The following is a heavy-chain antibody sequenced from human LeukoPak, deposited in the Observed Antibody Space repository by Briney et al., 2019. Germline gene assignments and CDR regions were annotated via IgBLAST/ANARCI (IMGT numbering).Heavy chain of an antibody. V-gene: IGHV3-23*01. Sequence: GGSLRLSCAASGFTFSSYAMSWVRQAPGKGLEWVSAISGSGGSTYYADSVKGRFTISRDNSKNTLYLQMNSLRAEDTAVYYCAKRDYYGSGSYYKSWPSPYWGQGTLVTVSS. CDR3: AKRDYYGSGSYYKSWPSPY. CDR2: ISGSGGST. J-gene: IGHJ4*02. CDR1: GFTFSSYA. D-gene: IGHD3-10*01.